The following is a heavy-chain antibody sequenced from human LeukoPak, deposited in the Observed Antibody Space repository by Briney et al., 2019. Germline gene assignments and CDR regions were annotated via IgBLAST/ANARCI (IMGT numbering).Heavy chain of an antibody. D-gene: IGHD3-3*01. CDR2: NNPNSGGT. V-gene: IGHV1-2*02. CDR1: GYTFTGYY. Sequence: ASVKVSCKASGYTFTGYYMHWVRQAPGQGREWMGWNNPNSGGTNYAQKFQGRVTMTRDTSISTAYMELSRLRSDDTAVYYCARGPVVRFLEWLLPHFDYWGQGTLVTVSS. J-gene: IGHJ4*02. CDR3: ARGPVVRFLEWLLPHFDY.